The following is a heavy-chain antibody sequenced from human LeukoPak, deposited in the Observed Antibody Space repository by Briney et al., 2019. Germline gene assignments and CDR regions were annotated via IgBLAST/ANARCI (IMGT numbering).Heavy chain of an antibody. CDR1: GFSFSDYA. Sequence: GGSLRLSCAASGFSFSDYAMNWVRQAPGKGLEWVSVISSSGGSTYYADSVQGRFSISRDNSRNTVFLQMNSLRAEDTAMYYCAKAGDYDISGYYVVYFDYWGQGTLVTVSS. D-gene: IGHD3-22*01. CDR3: AKAGDYDISGYYVVYFDY. V-gene: IGHV3-23*01. CDR2: ISSSGGST. J-gene: IGHJ4*02.